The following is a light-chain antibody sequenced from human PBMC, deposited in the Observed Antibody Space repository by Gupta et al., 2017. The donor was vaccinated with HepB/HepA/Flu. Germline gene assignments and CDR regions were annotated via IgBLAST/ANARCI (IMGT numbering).Light chain of an antibody. CDR2: DVT. V-gene: IGLV2-11*01. J-gene: IGLJ2*01. CDR3: CSYGTIYTDVV. CDR1: SSDVGGFTY. Sequence: QSALTQPRSVSGSPGPSVAISCTDTSSDVGGFTYVFWYQHHPGKAPKLLIYDVTNRPSGVPDRFSGSKSGITASLTISGLQAEDEADYYCCSYGTIYTDVVFGGGTKVTVL.